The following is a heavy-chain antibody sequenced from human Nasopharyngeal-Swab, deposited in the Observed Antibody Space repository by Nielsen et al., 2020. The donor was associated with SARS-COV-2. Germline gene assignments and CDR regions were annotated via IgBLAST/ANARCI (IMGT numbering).Heavy chain of an antibody. D-gene: IGHD6-6*01. CDR2: ISYDGSNK. CDR3: ASGVGSSSI. CDR1: GFTFSSYA. J-gene: IGHJ4*02. Sequence: GGSLRLSCAASGFTFSSYAMHWVRQAPGKGLEWVAVISYDGSNKYYADSVKGRFTISRDNAKNSLYLQMNSLRAEDTAVYYCASGVGSSSIWGQGTLVTVSS. V-gene: IGHV3-30-3*01.